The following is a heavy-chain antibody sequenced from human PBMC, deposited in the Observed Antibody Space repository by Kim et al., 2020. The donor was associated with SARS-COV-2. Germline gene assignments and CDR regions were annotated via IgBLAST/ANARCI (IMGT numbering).Heavy chain of an antibody. CDR2: GNT. J-gene: IGHJ4*02. Sequence: GNTAYADSVRGRFTISRDSSKNTLYLQMNGLRAEDTGVYYCARDHLDGYNIWGQGTLVTVSS. CDR3: ARDHLDGYNI. D-gene: IGHD5-12*01. V-gene: IGHV3-53*01.